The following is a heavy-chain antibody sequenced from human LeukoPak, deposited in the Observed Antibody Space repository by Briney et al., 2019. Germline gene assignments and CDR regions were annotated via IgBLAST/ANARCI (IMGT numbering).Heavy chain of an antibody. CDR2: ISTSSDYI. CDR3: ARGIYTSSPRNPKNFFDY. J-gene: IGHJ4*02. V-gene: IGHV3-21*01. D-gene: IGHD2-2*02. Sequence: GGTLRLSCAASGFTVSSNYTSWVRQAPAKGLEWGSSISTSSDYIYYADSAKGRFPISRDNAKNSLYLQMNSLRAEDTAVYFCARGIYTSSPRNPKNFFDYWGQGTLVTVS. CDR1: GFTVSSNY.